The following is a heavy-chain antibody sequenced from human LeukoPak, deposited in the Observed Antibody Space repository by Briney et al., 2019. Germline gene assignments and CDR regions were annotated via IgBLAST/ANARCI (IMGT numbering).Heavy chain of an antibody. CDR2: MNPNSGNT. J-gene: IGHJ4*02. CDR1: GYTFTSYD. V-gene: IGHV1-8*01. D-gene: IGHD4-17*01. CDR3: ASAGDYGDYADY. Sequence: ASVKVSCKASGYTFTSYDINWVRQATGQGLEWMGWMNPNSGNTGYAQKFQGRVTMTRNTSISTAYMELSSLRSEDTAVYYCASAGDYGDYADYWGQGTLVTVSS.